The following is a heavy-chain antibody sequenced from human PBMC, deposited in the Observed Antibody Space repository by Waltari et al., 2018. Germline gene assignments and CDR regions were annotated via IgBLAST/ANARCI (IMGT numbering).Heavy chain of an antibody. CDR2: IRDSGVVT. V-gene: IGHV3-23*01. CDR1: GFTFINYA. Sequence: EGHLLESGGGLVQPGGSLRLSCVASGFTFINYAMRWVRQAPGKGLDWVLGIRDSGVVTKYADSVKGRFTVSRDNSKNTLYLQLNSLRAEDTAVYYCARHLYSIDYLELDNWGQGTLVTVSS. J-gene: IGHJ4*02. CDR3: ARHLYSIDYLELDN. D-gene: IGHD3-22*01.